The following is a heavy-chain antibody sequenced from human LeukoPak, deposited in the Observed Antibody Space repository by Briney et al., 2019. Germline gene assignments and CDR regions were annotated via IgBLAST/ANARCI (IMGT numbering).Heavy chain of an antibody. CDR3: ARVRTQGNYYYYMDV. J-gene: IGHJ6*03. V-gene: IGHV4-38-2*02. Sequence: PSETLSLTCTVSGYSVSSGYYWGWIRQSPGKGLEWIGSIYHSGSTYCSPSLRSRITISVDTSKNQFSLKLSSVTAADTAVYYCARVRTQGNYYYYMDVWGKGTTVTVSS. CDR2: IYHSGST. CDR1: GYSVSSGYY. D-gene: IGHD3-10*01.